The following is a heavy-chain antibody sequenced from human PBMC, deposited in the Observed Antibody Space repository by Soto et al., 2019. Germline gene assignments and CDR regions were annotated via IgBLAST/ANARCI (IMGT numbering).Heavy chain of an antibody. CDR3: ARDGIVAVAGTVYYFDY. Sequence: ASVKVSCKASGYTFTSYDMHWVRQAPGQGLEWMGIINPSGGSTSDAQKFQGRVTMPRDTSASTAYMELSSMRSEDTAVYYCARDGIVAVAGTVYYFDYWGQGTLVTVSS. CDR1: GYTFTSYD. V-gene: IGHV1-46*01. J-gene: IGHJ4*02. CDR2: INPSGGST. D-gene: IGHD6-19*01.